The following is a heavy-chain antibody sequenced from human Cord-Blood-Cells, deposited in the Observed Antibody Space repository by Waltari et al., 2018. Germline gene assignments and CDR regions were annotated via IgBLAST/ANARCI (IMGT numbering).Heavy chain of an antibody. CDR2: IIPILGIA. V-gene: IGHV1-69*09. J-gene: IGHJ4*02. D-gene: IGHD6-6*01. Sequence: QVQLVQSGAEVKKPGSSVKVSCKASGGTFSSYAISWVRQAPGQGLEWMGKIIPILGIANYPQKFHGRVTITAYKSTSTAYMELSSLRSEDTAVYYCARDIAARFLDYWGQGTLVTVSS. CDR3: ARDIAARFLDY. CDR1: GGTFSSYA.